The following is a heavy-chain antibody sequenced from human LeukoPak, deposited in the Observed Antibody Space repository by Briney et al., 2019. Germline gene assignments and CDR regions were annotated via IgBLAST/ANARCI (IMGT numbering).Heavy chain of an antibody. CDR2: ISYDGSNK. D-gene: IGHD3-22*01. CDR3: AKDATPYYYDSTYNWFDP. CDR1: GFTFSSYA. V-gene: IGHV3-30-3*01. Sequence: PGGSLRLSCAASGFTFSSYAMHWVRQAPGKGLEWVAVISYDGSNKYYADSVKGRFTISRDNSKNTLYLQMNSLRAEDTAVYYCAKDATPYYYDSTYNWFDPWGQGTLVTVSS. J-gene: IGHJ5*02.